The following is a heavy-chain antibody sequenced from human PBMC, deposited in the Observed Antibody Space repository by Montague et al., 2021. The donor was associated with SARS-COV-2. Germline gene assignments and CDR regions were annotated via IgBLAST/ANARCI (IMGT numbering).Heavy chain of an antibody. V-gene: IGHV4-39*07. Sequence: SETLSLTCTVSGGTISSSSYYWGWIRQPPGKGLEWIGSLSYSGSTYYNPSLKSRVTISVDTSKNQFSLKLSSVTAADTAVYYCAKLRWFRGGLDYWGQGTLVTASS. CDR2: LSYSGST. CDR1: GGTISSSSYY. D-gene: IGHD3-10*01. J-gene: IGHJ4*01. CDR3: AKLRWFRGGLDY.